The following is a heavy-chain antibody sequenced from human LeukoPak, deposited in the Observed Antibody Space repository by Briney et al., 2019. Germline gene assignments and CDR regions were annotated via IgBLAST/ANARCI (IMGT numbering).Heavy chain of an antibody. Sequence: GGSLRLSCAASGFSFSSYSVNWARQAPGKGLEWISYISSSSSTIYYADSVKGRFTISRDNAKNSLYLQMNSLRAEDSAVYYCARVSGYDRAYYNFGMDVWGQGTTVTVSS. CDR3: ARVSGYDRAYYNFGMDV. J-gene: IGHJ6*02. CDR1: GFSFSSYS. D-gene: IGHD3-22*01. CDR2: ISSSSSTI. V-gene: IGHV3-48*04.